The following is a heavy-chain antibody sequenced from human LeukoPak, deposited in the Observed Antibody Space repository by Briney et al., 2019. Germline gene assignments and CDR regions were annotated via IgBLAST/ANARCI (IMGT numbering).Heavy chain of an antibody. CDR3: ARDRAAAANWFDP. Sequence: PGGSLRLSCAASGFTVSSNYMSWVRQAPGKGLEWVSVIYSGGSTYYADSVKGRFTISRDNSKNTLYLQMNSLRAEDTAVYYCARDRAAAANWFDPWGQGTLVTVS. D-gene: IGHD6-13*01. CDR2: IYSGGST. CDR1: GFTVSSNY. J-gene: IGHJ5*02. V-gene: IGHV3-66*01.